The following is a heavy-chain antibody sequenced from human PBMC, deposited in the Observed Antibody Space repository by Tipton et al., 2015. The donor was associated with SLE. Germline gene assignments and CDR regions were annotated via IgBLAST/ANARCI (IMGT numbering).Heavy chain of an antibody. CDR3: AKPKQQLGRTPDAFDI. CDR1: GFTFSSYA. CDR2: ISGSGGST. J-gene: IGHJ3*02. D-gene: IGHD6-13*01. V-gene: IGHV3-23*01. Sequence: SLRLSCAASGFTFSSYAMSWVRQAPGKGLEWVSAISGSGGSTYYADSVKGRFTISRDNSKNTLYLQMNSLRAEDTAVYYCAKPKQQLGRTPDAFDIWGQGTMVTVSS.